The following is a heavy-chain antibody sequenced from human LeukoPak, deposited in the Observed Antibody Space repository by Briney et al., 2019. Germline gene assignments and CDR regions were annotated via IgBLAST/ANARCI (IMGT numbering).Heavy chain of an antibody. Sequence: GGSLRLSCTASGFSFHTHAVRWVRQAPGKGVEGVSTVSCNGAQTFSVGSVKGRFSISRDTSRTTLYLQMNNLRAEDTALYYCAKDLGYSYGWVDYWGQGILVTVSS. V-gene: IGHV3-23*01. CDR3: AKDLGYSYGWVDY. D-gene: IGHD5-18*01. CDR2: VSCNGAQT. CDR1: GFSFHTHA. J-gene: IGHJ4*02.